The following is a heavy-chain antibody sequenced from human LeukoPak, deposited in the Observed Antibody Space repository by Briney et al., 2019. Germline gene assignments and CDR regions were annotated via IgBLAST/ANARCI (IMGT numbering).Heavy chain of an antibody. CDR3: ASDHGAY. J-gene: IGHJ4*02. V-gene: IGHV3-33*01. D-gene: IGHD1-26*01. CDR2: IWYDGSNI. Sequence: PGGSLRLSCAASGFTFSNYGMHWVRQAPGKGLEWVAVIWYDGSNIYYADSVKGRLTISRDNSKNTLYLQMDSLRAEDTAIYYCASDHGAYWGQGTLVTVSS. CDR1: GFTFSNYG.